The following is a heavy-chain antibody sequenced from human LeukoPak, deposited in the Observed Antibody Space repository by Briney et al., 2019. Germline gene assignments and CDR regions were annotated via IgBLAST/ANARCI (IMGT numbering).Heavy chain of an antibody. CDR2: INHSGST. V-gene: IGHV4-34*01. CDR3: ARAKTYYDILRPFDY. D-gene: IGHD3-9*01. CDR1: GGSFSGYY. J-gene: IGHJ4*02. Sequence: PSAPLSLTCAVYGGSFSGYYWSWIRQPPGKGLEWIGEINHSGSTNYNPSLKSRVTISVDTSKNQFSLKLSSVTAADTAVYYCARAKTYYDILRPFDYWGQGTLVTVSS.